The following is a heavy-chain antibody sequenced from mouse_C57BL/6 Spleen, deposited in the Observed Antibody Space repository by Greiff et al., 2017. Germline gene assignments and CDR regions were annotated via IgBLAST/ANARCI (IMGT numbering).Heavy chain of an antibody. Sequence: QVQLQQPGAELVKPGASVKLSCKASGYTFTSYWMQWVKQRPGQGLEWIGEIDPSDSYTNYNQKFKGKATLTVDTSSSTAYMQLSSLTSEDSAVYYCAGYGSSPLFAYWGQGTLVTVSA. CDR3: AGYGSSPLFAY. D-gene: IGHD1-1*01. CDR1: GYTFTSYW. CDR2: IDPSDSYT. J-gene: IGHJ3*01. V-gene: IGHV1-50*01.